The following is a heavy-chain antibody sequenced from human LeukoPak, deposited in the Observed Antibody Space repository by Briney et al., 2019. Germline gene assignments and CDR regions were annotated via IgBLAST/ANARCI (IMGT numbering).Heavy chain of an antibody. Sequence: LPGGSLRLSCAASGFTFSRHAMIWVRQAPGKGLEWVSAISGSGADTYYADSVKGRFTTFRDNSKNTVYLRMNSLRAEDTAIYYCAKDPWGSRGYFDYWGQGTLVTVSS. D-gene: IGHD7-27*01. CDR2: ISGSGADT. CDR3: AKDPWGSRGYFDY. J-gene: IGHJ4*02. V-gene: IGHV3-23*01. CDR1: GFTFSRHA.